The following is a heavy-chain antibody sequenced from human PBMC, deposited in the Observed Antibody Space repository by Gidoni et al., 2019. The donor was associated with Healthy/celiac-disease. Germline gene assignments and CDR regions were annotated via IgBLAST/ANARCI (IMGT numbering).Heavy chain of an antibody. V-gene: IGHV4-34*01. J-gene: IGHJ6*02. CDR2: INHSGST. Sequence: QVQLQQWGAGLLKPSETLSLTCAVYGGSFSGYYWSWIRQPPGKGLEWIGEINHSGSTNYNPSLKSRVTISVDTSKNQFSLKLSSVTAADTAVYYCARKRYGGNSGGYYGMDVWGQGTTVTVSS. CDR1: GGSFSGYY. D-gene: IGHD4-17*01. CDR3: ARKRYGGNSGGYYGMDV.